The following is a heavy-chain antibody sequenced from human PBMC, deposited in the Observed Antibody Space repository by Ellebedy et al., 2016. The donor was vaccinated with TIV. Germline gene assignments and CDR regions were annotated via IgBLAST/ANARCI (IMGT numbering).Heavy chain of an antibody. D-gene: IGHD1-26*01. Sequence: GESLKISCAASGFTFNSYGMHWVRQAPGKGLEWVAVIWYDGSNKYYADSVKGRFTISRDNSKNTLYLQMNSLRAEDTAVYYCARDRGFSIVGAAFDYWGQGTLVTVSS. CDR2: IWYDGSNK. V-gene: IGHV3-33*08. CDR1: GFTFNSYG. CDR3: ARDRGFSIVGAAFDY. J-gene: IGHJ4*02.